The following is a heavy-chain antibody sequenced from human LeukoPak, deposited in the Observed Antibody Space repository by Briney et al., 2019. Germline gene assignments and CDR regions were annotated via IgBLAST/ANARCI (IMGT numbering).Heavy chain of an antibody. CDR2: IYYSVGT. J-gene: IGHJ3*02. Sequence: SETLSLTCTVSGGSITSYYCSWIRQPPGEGLEWIGYIYYSVGTYYNPSLKSRVTISVDTSKNQFSLKLSSVTPADTAVYYCARAGVGDIVVVPAAMIDAFDIWGQGTMVTVSS. CDR1: GGSITSYY. V-gene: IGHV4-59*08. CDR3: ARAGVGDIVVVPAAMIDAFDI. D-gene: IGHD2-2*01.